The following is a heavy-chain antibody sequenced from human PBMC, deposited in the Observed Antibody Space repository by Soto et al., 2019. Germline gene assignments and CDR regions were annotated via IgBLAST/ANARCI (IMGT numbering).Heavy chain of an antibody. J-gene: IGHJ4*02. Sequence: WGTLSLTCTVSDGSISSSSYFWGWVRQPAGKGLEWIGTIYYSGSTYYNPSLKSRVTISVDTSKKQFSLNRSSVAAADTAGHDRERHSLPNIPHPVDYWGPVTLVPISS. CDR1: DGSISSSSYF. CDR2: IYYSGST. CDR3: ERHSLPNIPHPVDY. D-gene: IGHD2-2*02. V-gene: IGHV4-39*01.